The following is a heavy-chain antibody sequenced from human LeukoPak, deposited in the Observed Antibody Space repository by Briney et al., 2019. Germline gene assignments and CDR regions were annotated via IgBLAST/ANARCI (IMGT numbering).Heavy chain of an antibody. CDR1: GGSISSSGYY. CDR3: AKSGGSGLIDY. J-gene: IGHJ4*02. CDR2: IYYSGNT. Sequence: SETLSLTCSVSGGSISSSGYYWGWVRQPPGRGLEWIGNIYYSGNTYYNASLNSRVTISVDTSKNDFSLKLRFVTAADTAVYYCAKSGGSGLIDYWGLGTLVTVSS. V-gene: IGHV4-39*02. D-gene: IGHD1-26*01.